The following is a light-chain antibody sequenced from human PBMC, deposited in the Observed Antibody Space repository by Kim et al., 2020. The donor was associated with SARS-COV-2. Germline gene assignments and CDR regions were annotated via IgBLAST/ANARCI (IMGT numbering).Light chain of an antibody. CDR1: KWADKY. CDR3: QAWDSSTNVV. CDR2: QDS. V-gene: IGLV3-1*01. Sequence: GQTSAITCSVDKWADKYVGWYQQKPGQPPVLVIYQDSKRPSGIPERFSGSNSGNTATLTISGTQAMDEADYYCQAWDSSTNVVFGGGTQLTVL. J-gene: IGLJ2*01.